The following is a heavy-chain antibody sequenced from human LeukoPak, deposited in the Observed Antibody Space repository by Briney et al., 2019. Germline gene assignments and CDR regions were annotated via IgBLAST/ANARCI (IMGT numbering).Heavy chain of an antibody. D-gene: IGHD2-2*01. J-gene: IGHJ6*02. CDR2: ISGSGGST. Sequence: GGSLRLSCAASGFTFSSYAMSWVRQAPGKGLEWVSAISGSGGSTYYADSVKGRFTISRDNSKNTLYLQMNSLRAEDTAVYYCARVRDIVVVLDYGMDVWGQGTTVTVSS. CDR1: GFTFSSYA. V-gene: IGHV3-23*01. CDR3: ARVRDIVVVLDYGMDV.